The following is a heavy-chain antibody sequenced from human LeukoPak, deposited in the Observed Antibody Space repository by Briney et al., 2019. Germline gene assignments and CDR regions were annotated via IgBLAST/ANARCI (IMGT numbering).Heavy chain of an antibody. CDR2: ISTSSSYI. CDR1: GFAFNTYS. Sequence: GGSLRLSCAASGFAFNTYSMNWVRQAPGKGLEWVSSISTSSSYIYYADSVKGRFTISRDNAKNSLYLQMNSLRAEDTAVYYCARVSGTFGELYWGQGTLVTVSS. CDR3: ARVSGTFGELY. V-gene: IGHV3-21*01. D-gene: IGHD3-10*01. J-gene: IGHJ4*02.